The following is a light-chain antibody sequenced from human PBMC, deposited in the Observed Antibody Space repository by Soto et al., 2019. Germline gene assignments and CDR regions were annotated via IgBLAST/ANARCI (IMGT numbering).Light chain of an antibody. CDR2: GVS. Sequence: QSALTQPPSASGSPGQSVTISCTGTSSDVGGYNYVSWYQQHPGKAPKLMIYGVSKRPSGVPDRFSGSKSGNTASLTVSGLQAEDEGDSYCSSYAGSNTYVVFGGGTKLTVL. J-gene: IGLJ2*01. V-gene: IGLV2-8*01. CDR3: SSYAGSNTYVV. CDR1: SSDVGGYNY.